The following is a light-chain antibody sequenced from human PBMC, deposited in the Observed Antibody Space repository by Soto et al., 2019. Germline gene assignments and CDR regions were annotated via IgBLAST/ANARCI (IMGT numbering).Light chain of an antibody. CDR2: SNN. Sequence: QSVLTQPPSASGTPGQRVTISCSGSNSNIGNNTVNWYQQLPGTAPKLLIYSNNQRPSGVPDRFSGSKSGTSASLAISGLQSEDEADYYCAVWDDSLNGPVFGGGTKLTVL. CDR3: AVWDDSLNGPV. CDR1: NSNIGNNT. V-gene: IGLV1-44*01. J-gene: IGLJ2*01.